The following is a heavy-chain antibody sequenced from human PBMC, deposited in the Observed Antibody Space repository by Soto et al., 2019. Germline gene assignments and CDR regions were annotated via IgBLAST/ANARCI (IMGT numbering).Heavy chain of an antibody. CDR2: IYKSATT. CDR3: ARGRYCLTGRCFPNWFDS. Sequence: SETLSLTCSVSGDSISTVDYFWAWVRQPPGQALVYIGYIYKSATTYYNPSFESRVAISLDTSKSQFSLNVTSLTAADTAVYFCARGRYCLTGRCFPNWFDSWGQGTLVTVSS. CDR1: GDSISTVDYF. V-gene: IGHV4-30-4*01. D-gene: IGHD2-15*01. J-gene: IGHJ5*01.